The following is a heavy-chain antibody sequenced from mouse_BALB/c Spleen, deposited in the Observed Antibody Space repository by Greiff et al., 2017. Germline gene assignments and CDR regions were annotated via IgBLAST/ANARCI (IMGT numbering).Heavy chain of an antibody. CDR3: ARHWDEAMDY. CDR2: ISNGGGST. Sequence: EVQLQESGGGLVQPGGSLKLSCAASGFTFSSYTMSWVRQTPEKRLEWVAYISNGGGSTYYPDTVKGRFTISRDNAKNTLYLQMSSLKSEDTAMYYCARHWDEAMDYWGQGTSVTVSS. D-gene: IGHD4-1*01. V-gene: IGHV5-12-2*01. CDR1: GFTFSSYT. J-gene: IGHJ4*01.